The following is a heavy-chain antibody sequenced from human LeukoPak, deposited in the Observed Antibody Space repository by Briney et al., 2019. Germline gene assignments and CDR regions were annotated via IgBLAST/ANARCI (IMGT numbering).Heavy chain of an antibody. CDR2: ISSSSSYI. CDR3: ARKAAAGTRWRENWFDP. Sequence: GGSLRLSCAASGFTFSSYSMNWVRQAPGKGLEWVSSISSSSSYIYYADSVKGRFTISRDNAKNSLYLQMNSLRAEDTAVYYCARKAAAGTRWRENWFDPWGQGTLVTVSS. D-gene: IGHD6-13*01. J-gene: IGHJ5*02. CDR1: GFTFSSYS. V-gene: IGHV3-21*01.